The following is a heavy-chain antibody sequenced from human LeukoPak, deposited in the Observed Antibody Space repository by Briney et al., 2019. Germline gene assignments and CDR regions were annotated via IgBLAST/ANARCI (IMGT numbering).Heavy chain of an antibody. D-gene: IGHD5-12*01. CDR1: GGTFSSYA. CDR3: ARDWFLGGYHRNRNFDY. CDR2: ISAYNGNT. Sequence: ASVKVSCKASGGTFSSYAISWVRQAPGQGLEWMGWISAYNGNTNYAQKLQGRVTMTTDTSTSTAYMELRSLRSDDTAMYYCARDWFLGGYHRNRNFDYWGQGTLVTVSS. J-gene: IGHJ4*02. V-gene: IGHV1-18*01.